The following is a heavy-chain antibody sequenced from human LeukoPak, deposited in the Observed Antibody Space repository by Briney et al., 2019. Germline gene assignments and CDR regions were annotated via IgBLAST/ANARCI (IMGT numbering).Heavy chain of an antibody. V-gene: IGHV1-69*05. CDR1: GGTFSSYA. CDR2: IIPIFGTA. J-gene: IGHJ4*02. CDR3: AIFISPYDSSGYYFDY. Sequence: SVKVSCKASGGTFSSYAISWVRQAPGQGLEWMGGIIPIFGTANYAQKFQGRVTITTDESTSTAYMELSSLRSEDTAVYYCAIFISPYDSSGYYFDYWGQGTLVTVSS. D-gene: IGHD3-22*01.